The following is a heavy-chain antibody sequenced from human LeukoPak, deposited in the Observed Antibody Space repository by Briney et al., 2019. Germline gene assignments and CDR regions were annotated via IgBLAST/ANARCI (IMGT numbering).Heavy chain of an antibody. CDR1: GFTVSSNY. Sequence: GGSLRLSCAASGFTVSSNYINWVRQAPGKGLEWVSVIYSDGRTYYAESVKGRFTITSDNSKNTVYLQMNSRRGEDTAVYYCAREVNSYGFTWFDSWGQGTLVTVSS. J-gene: IGHJ5*01. CDR2: IYSDGRT. V-gene: IGHV3-66*02. D-gene: IGHD5-18*01. CDR3: AREVNSYGFTWFDS.